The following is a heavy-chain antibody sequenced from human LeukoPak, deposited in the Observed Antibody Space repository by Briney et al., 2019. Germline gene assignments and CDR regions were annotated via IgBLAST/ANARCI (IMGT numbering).Heavy chain of an antibody. CDR2: MKSKTDGGTT. CDR3: RTFRVP. Sequence: GGSLRLSCAASGFTFSNAWMSWVRQAPGKGLEWVGRMKSKTDGGTTDYAAPVKGRFTISRDDSKNTLYLQMNSLKTEDTAVYLCRTFRVPWRKGTTDTVSS. V-gene: IGHV3-15*01. CDR1: GFTFSNAW. J-gene: IGHJ6*04.